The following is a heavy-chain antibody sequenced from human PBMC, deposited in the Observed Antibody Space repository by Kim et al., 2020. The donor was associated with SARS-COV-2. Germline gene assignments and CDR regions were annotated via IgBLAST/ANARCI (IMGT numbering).Heavy chain of an antibody. J-gene: IGHJ4*02. D-gene: IGHD6-19*01. V-gene: IGHV3-11*06. CDR3: AGDSIAVAGTPFDY. Sequence: ADSIQGPFTVSRDNAKNSLYRQMNNLRAEDTAVYYCAGDSIAVAGTPFDYWGQGTLVTVSS.